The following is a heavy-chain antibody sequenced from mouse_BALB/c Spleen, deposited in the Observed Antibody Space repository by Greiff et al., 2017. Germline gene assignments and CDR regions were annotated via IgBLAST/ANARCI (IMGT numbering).Heavy chain of an antibody. CDR1: GYSITSDYA. V-gene: IGHV3-2*02. CDR2: ISYSGST. CDR3: ARLVYSRWFAY. D-gene: IGHD2-14*01. J-gene: IGHJ3*01. Sequence: EVKLQESGPGLVKPSQSLSLTCTVTGYSITSDYAWNWIRQFPGNKLEWMGYISYSGSTSYNPSLKSRISITRDTSKNQFFLQLNSVTTEDTATYYCARLVYSRWFAYWGQGTLVTVSA.